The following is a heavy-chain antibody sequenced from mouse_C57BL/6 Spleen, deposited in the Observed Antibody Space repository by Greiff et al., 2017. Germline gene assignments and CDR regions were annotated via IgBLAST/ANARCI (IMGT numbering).Heavy chain of an antibody. CDR2: IYPGDGDT. CDR3: ARGTTVPNFDY. J-gene: IGHJ2*01. Sequence: VQLQQSGAELVKPGASVKISCKASGYAFSSYWMNWVKQRPGKGLEWIGQIYPGDGDTNYNGKFKGKAKLNADKSSSTAYMQLSRLTSEDSAVYFCARGTTVPNFDYWGQGTTLTVSS. V-gene: IGHV1-80*01. CDR1: GYAFSSYW. D-gene: IGHD1-1*01.